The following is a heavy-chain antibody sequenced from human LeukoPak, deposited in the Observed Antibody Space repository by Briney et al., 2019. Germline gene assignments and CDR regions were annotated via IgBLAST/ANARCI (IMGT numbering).Heavy chain of an antibody. D-gene: IGHD3-22*01. V-gene: IGHV3-9*01. J-gene: IGHJ3*02. CDR3: AKDMRTAYYYDSSDYYFDAFDI. CDR1: GFTFDDYA. CDR2: ISWNSGSI. Sequence: GRSLRLSCAASGFTFDDYAMHWVRQAPGKGLEWVSGISWNSGSIGYADSVKGRFTISRDNAKNSLYLQMNSLRAEDTALYYCAKDMRTAYYYDSSDYYFDAFDIWGQGTMVTVSS.